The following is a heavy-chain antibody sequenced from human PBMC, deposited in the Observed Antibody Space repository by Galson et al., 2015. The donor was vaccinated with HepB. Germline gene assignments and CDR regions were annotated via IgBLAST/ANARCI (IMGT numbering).Heavy chain of an antibody. D-gene: IGHD2-2*01. CDR2: TYYRAKWYN. J-gene: IGHJ6*02. CDR1: GDSVSNNNVA. V-gene: IGHV6-1*01. CDR3: ARVGGTIYYGMDV. Sequence: CAISGDSVSNNNVAWYWIRQSPSRGLEWLGRTYYRAKWYNDYAESVRGRIAIKPDTSKNQLSLQLNSVTPEDTAVYYCARVGGTIYYGMDVWGQGTTVTVSS.